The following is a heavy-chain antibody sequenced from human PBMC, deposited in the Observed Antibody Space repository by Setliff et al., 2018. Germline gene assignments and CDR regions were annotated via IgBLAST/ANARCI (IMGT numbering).Heavy chain of an antibody. Sequence: SETLSLTCTVSGVSISSTSYYWDWIRQSPGKGLEWIGAIYYSGSTYYNPSLKSRVSMSLNTSRNQFSLKLSSVTAADTAVYYCAREQWLDPPGYYYMDVWAKGTTVTVSS. V-gene: IGHV4-39*07. CDR1: GVSISSTSYY. D-gene: IGHD6-19*01. J-gene: IGHJ6*03. CDR3: AREQWLDPPGYYYMDV. CDR2: IYYSGST.